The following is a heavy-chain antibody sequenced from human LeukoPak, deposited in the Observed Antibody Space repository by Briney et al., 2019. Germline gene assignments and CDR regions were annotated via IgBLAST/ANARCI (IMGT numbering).Heavy chain of an antibody. V-gene: IGHV3-7*05. CDR3: ARDRGSQDY. CDR2: IKQDGSEK. CDR1: GFIVSGNY. Sequence: PGGSLRLSCAASGFIVSGNYMSWVRQAPGKGLEWVANIKQDGSEKYYVDSVKGRFTISRDNAKNSLYLQMNSLRAEDTAVYYCARDRGSQDYWGQGTLVTVSS. D-gene: IGHD3-10*01. J-gene: IGHJ4*02.